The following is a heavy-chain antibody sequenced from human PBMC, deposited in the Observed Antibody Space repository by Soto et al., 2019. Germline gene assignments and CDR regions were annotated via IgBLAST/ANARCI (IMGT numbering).Heavy chain of an antibody. V-gene: IGHV4-30-4*01. D-gene: IGHD2-21*02. Sequence: PSETLPLTCTVSGGSISSGDYYWSWIRQPPGKGLEWIGDIYYSGSTYYNPSLKSQVTISVDTSKNQFSLKLNSVTAADTAVYYCARTTAAIHLNYWSQGTLVTVSS. CDR2: IYYSGST. J-gene: IGHJ4*02. CDR3: ARTTAAIHLNY. CDR1: GGSISSGDYY.